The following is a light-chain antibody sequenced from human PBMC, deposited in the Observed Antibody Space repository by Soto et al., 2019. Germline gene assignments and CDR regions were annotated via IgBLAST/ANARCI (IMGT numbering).Light chain of an antibody. V-gene: IGKV3-15*01. CDR3: QQRSNWTLT. CDR2: GAS. Sequence: EIVMAQSPATLSLSLGERATLSCRASQSVSRNLDWYQQKTGKAPRXXIYGASTRATGIPARLSGSGYGTEFTLTISSLKPEDSEVYYCQQRSNWTLTFGGGTKVDIK. J-gene: IGKJ4*01. CDR1: QSVSRN.